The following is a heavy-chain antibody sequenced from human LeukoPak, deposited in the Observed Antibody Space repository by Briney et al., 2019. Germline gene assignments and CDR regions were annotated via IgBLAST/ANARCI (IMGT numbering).Heavy chain of an antibody. CDR3: ARGPYCSGGSCYFYYYYYMDV. V-gene: IGHV1-2*02. J-gene: IGHJ6*03. CDR1: GYTFTGYY. D-gene: IGHD2-15*01. Sequence: ASVKVSCKASGYTFTGYYMHWVRQAPGQGLEWMGWINPNSGGTNYAQKFQGRVTMTRDTSISTAYIELSRLRSDDTAVYYCARGPYCSGGSCYFYYYYYMDVWGKGTTVTVSS. CDR2: INPNSGGT.